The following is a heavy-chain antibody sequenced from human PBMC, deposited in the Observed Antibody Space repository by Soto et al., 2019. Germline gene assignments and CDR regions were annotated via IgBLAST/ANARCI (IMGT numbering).Heavy chain of an antibody. CDR1: GYTFTGYY. D-gene: IGHD3-22*01. CDR3: ARDRAMYYYDTTGYYLEGH. J-gene: IGHJ4*02. Sequence: ASVKVSCKTSGYTFTGYYIHWVRQAPGQGLEWMGWINPNGGGTNYALKFQGRVTMTRGMSISTAYMELRSLRSDDTAVYFCARDRAMYYYDTTGYYLEGHWGQGTLVTVSS. V-gene: IGHV1-2*02. CDR2: INPNGGGT.